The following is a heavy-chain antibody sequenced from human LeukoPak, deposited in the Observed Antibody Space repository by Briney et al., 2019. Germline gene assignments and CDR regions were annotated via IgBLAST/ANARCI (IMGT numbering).Heavy chain of an antibody. CDR2: IRSKAYGGTT. J-gene: IGHJ6*02. CDR3: TRYVTMILYYYYGMDV. CDR1: GFXFGDYA. Sequence: GGSLRLSCRASGFXFGDYAMSWVRQAPGKGLEWVGFIRSKAYGGTTEYAASVKGRFTISRDDSKSIAYLQMNSLKTKDTAVYYCTRYVTMILYYYYGMDVWGQGTTVTVSS. D-gene: IGHD3-22*01. V-gene: IGHV3-49*04.